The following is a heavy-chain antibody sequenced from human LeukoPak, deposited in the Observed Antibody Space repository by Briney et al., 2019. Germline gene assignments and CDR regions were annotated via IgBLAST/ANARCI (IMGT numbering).Heavy chain of an antibody. J-gene: IGHJ6*02. CDR2: ISSSGSTI. V-gene: IGHV3-11*01. CDR1: GFTFSDYY. Sequence: GGSLRLSCAASGFTFSDYYMSWIRQTPRKGLGWVSYISSSGSTIYYAASAKGRLPISSDNAKNSLYLQMNILRAEDTAVYYCARGRFVVVPAATFEGYYYYGMDVWGQGTTVTVSS. CDR3: ARGRFVVVPAATFEGYYYYGMDV. D-gene: IGHD2-2*01.